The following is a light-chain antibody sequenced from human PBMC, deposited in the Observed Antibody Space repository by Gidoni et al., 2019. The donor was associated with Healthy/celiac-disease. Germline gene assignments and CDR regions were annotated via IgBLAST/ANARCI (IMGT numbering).Light chain of an antibody. CDR1: KLGDKY. J-gene: IGLJ2*01. CDR3: QAWDSSPVV. CDR2: QDS. Sequence: SHELTQPPSVSVSPGQTASITCSVDKLGDKYACWYQQKPGQSPVLVIYQDSKRPSGIPERFAGSNSGNTATLTISGTQAMDEADYYCQAWDSSPVVFGGGTKLTVL. V-gene: IGLV3-1*01.